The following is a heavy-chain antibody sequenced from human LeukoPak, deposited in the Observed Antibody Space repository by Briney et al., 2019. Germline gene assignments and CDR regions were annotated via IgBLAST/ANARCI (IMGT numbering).Heavy chain of an antibody. CDR1: GCTFTNYA. V-gene: IGHV3-23*01. D-gene: IGHD3-10*01. Sequence: PGGSLRLSCAASGCTFTNYAMSWVRQAPGKGLEWVSGISDVEKIPYYSDSVKGRFTISRDNSKKTVYLQMNNLRADDTAVYFCARHDSYIPYWGQGIPVTVSS. J-gene: IGHJ4*02. CDR2: ISDVEKIP. CDR3: ARHDSYIPY.